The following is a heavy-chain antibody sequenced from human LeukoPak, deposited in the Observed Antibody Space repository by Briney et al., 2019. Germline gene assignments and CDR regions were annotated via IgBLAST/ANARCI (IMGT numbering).Heavy chain of an antibody. Sequence: PGGSLRLSCVGTGLTFSNHWMNWVRQAPGKGLEWVANIKPDGSGEYYLDSVRGRFIISRDNARNSVYLQMNSLRVEDTAVYYILTSMGYWGQGSLVTVS. V-gene: IGHV3-7*01. CDR2: IKPDGSGE. CDR3: LTSMGY. D-gene: IGHD3-9*01. CDR1: GLTFSNHW. J-gene: IGHJ4*02.